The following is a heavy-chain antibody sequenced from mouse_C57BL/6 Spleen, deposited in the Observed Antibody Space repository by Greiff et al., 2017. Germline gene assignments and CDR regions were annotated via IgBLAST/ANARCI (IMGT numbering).Heavy chain of an antibody. CDR1: GYTFTSYW. D-gene: IGHD4-1*01. J-gene: IGHJ3*01. CDR3: ATGAPGTWAY. CDR2: IDPSDSET. Sequence: QVQLQQPGAELVRPGSSVKLSCKASGYTFTSYWMHWVKQRPIQGLEWIGNIDPSDSETHYNQKFKDKATLTVDKSSSTAYMQLSSLTSEDSAVYYCATGAPGTWAYWGQGTLVTVSA. V-gene: IGHV1-52*01.